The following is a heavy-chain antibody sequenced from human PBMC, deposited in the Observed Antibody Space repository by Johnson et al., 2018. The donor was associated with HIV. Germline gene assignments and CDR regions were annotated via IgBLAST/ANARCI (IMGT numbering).Heavy chain of an antibody. CDR2: IWYDGSNK. CDR1: GFTFSSYA. J-gene: IGHJ3*02. Sequence: QVQLVESGGGLVQPGGSLRLSCAASGFTFSSYAKSWVRQAPGKGLEWVAVIWYDGSNKYYADSVKGRFTISRDNSKNTLYLQMNSLRAEDTAVYYCAKDQDYGGNSGRFDIWGQGTMVTVSS. V-gene: IGHV3-33*06. CDR3: AKDQDYGGNSGRFDI. D-gene: IGHD4-23*01.